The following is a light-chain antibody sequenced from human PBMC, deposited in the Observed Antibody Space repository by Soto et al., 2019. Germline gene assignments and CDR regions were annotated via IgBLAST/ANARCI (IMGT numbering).Light chain of an antibody. V-gene: IGLV2-11*01. Sequence: QSVLTQPRSVSGSPGQSVTISCTGTSSDVGGYNYVSWYQQHPGKAPKLMIYDVSKRPSEVPDRFSGSKSGNTASLTISGLQAEDEAEYYCSSFTSSNTYVFGTGTKVTVL. CDR3: SSFTSSNTYV. CDR2: DVS. J-gene: IGLJ1*01. CDR1: SSDVGGYNY.